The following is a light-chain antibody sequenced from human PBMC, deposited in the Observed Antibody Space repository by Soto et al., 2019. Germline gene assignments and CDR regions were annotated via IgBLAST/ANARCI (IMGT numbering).Light chain of an antibody. V-gene: IGKV1-9*01. CDR1: QDISGY. CDR2: AAS. CDR3: HQVNIYR. J-gene: IGKJ4*01. Sequence: DIQLTQSPSFLSASVGDRVTITCRASQDISGYLAWYQQKPGKAPKLLIYAASTLQSGVPSRFSGSGSGTDFTLTISSLQPEDFATYYCHQVNIYRFGGGTKVHIK.